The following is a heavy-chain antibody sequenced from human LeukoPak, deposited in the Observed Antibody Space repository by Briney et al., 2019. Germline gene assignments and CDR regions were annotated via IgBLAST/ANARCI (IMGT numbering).Heavy chain of an antibody. D-gene: IGHD6-19*01. CDR3: ARGGWYYSFEI. V-gene: IGHV3-7*01. CDR2: IKQDGSER. J-gene: IGHJ3*02. Sequence: GGSLRLSCADSEFTFSTYWMSWVRQAPGKGLEWVASIKQDGSERYYVDSVKGRFTISRDNAKNSLYLQVNSLRAEDTAVYYRARGGWYYSFEIWGQGTMVTVSS. CDR1: EFTFSTYW.